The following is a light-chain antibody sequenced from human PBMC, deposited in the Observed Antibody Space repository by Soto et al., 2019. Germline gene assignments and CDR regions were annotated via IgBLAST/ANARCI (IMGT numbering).Light chain of an antibody. CDR1: QTVSSSY. J-gene: IGKJ2*01. CDR3: QHYGSSPPFT. V-gene: IGKV3-20*01. Sequence: EVVLTQSPGTLSLSPGERATLSCRASQTVSSSYLAWYQQKPGQAPRLLIYGASSRGTGIPDRFSGRGSGRDFTLIISRLEPEDFAVFYCQHYGSSPPFTFGQGTKLEI. CDR2: GAS.